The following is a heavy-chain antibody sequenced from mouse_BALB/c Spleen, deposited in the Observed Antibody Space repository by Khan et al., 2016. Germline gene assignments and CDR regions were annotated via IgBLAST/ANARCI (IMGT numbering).Heavy chain of an antibody. D-gene: IGHD1-2*01. Sequence: EVQLQESGPGLVKPSQSLSLTCTVTGYSITSGYGWNWIRQFPGNKLEWMGYISYSGSTTYNPSLKSRISFTRDTSKNPFFLQLNSVTTEDPANYYWARTAMIKYWGQGTTLTVSS. V-gene: IGHV3-2*02. J-gene: IGHJ2*01. CDR1: GYSITSGYG. CDR3: ARTAMIKY. CDR2: ISYSGST.